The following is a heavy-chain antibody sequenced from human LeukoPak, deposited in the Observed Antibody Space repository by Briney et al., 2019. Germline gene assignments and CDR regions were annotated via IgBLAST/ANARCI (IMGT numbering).Heavy chain of an antibody. Sequence: GGSLRLSCAASGFTFSSYGMHWVRQAPGKGLEWVAFIRYDGSNKYYAESVKGRFTISRDNSKNTLYLQMNSLRAEDTAVYYCARSNYYGSGSYGDDYYYYYMDVWGKGTTVTVSS. CDR1: GFTFSSYG. CDR3: ARSNYYGSGSYGDDYYYYYMDV. CDR2: IRYDGSNK. V-gene: IGHV3-30*02. J-gene: IGHJ6*03. D-gene: IGHD3-10*01.